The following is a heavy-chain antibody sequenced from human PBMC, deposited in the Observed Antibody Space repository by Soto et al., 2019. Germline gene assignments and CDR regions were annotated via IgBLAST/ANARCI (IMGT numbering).Heavy chain of an antibody. D-gene: IGHD3-9*01. V-gene: IGHV2-26*01. CDR1: GFSLSNARMG. CDR2: IFSNDEK. CDR3: ARTRGHLRYFDWTHAFDI. Sequence: QVTLKESGPVLVKPTETLTLTCTVSGFSLSNARMGVSWIRQPPGKALEWLAHIFSNDEKSYSTSLKSRLTISKDTSKSQVVLTMTNMDPVDTATYYCARTRGHLRYFDWTHAFDIWGQGTMVTVSS. J-gene: IGHJ3*02.